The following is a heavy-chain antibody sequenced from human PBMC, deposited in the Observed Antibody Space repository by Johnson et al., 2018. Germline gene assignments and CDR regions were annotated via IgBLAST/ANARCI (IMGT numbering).Heavy chain of an antibody. Sequence: QVQLVESGGGVVQPGRSLRLSCAASGFTFSNYGMQWVRQAPGKGLEWVVGISGEGGNIAYADSVKGRFTISRDNCRNSMYLHLNSLRAEDHDLYYCAKDEGGSNAGYFQHRGQGTLVIVSS. CDR2: ISGEGGNI. J-gene: IGHJ1*01. CDR1: GFTFSNYG. V-gene: IGHV3-33*03. CDR3: AKDEGGSNAGYFQH. D-gene: IGHD2-8*01.